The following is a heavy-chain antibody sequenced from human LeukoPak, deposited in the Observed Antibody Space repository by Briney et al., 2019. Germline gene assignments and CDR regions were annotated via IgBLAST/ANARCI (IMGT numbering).Heavy chain of an antibody. V-gene: IGHV4-59*01. CDR3: ARLAVATTSWFDP. CDR1: GGSINSYY. D-gene: IGHD2-15*01. Sequence: SETLSLTCKVSGGSINSYYWSWIRQPPGKGLEWVGYIYYIGKTNYNPSLKSRVTISLDTSKNQVSLILTSVTAADAAVYYCARLAVATTSWFDPWGQGTLVTVSS. CDR2: IYYIGKT. J-gene: IGHJ5*02.